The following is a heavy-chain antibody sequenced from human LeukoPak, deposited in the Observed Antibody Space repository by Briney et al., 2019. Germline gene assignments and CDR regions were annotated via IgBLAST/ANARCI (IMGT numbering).Heavy chain of an antibody. D-gene: IGHD6-13*01. V-gene: IGHV4-39*07. Sequence: PSETLSLTCTVSGGSISSSSYYWGWIRQPPGKGLEWIGSTYYSGSTYYNPSLKSRVTISVDTSKNQFSLKLSSVTAADTALYYCARIGRIAAAGNWFDPWGQGTLVTVSS. CDR1: GGSISSSSYY. CDR3: ARIGRIAAAGNWFDP. J-gene: IGHJ5*02. CDR2: TYYSGST.